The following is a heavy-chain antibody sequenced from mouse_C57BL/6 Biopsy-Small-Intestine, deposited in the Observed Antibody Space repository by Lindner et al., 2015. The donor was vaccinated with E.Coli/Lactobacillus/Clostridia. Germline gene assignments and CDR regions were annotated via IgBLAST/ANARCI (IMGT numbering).Heavy chain of an antibody. V-gene: IGHV1S55*01. CDR3: GLLGYSPLYSYYAMDV. J-gene: IGHJ1*01. Sequence: SVKVSCKASGYTFTSLGISWVRQAPGHGLEWMGWISVYNGNTNYAQKFQNRVAMTRDTSTSTAYIELRSLRSDDTAVYYCGLLGYSPLYSYYAMDVWGQGTTVTVSS. D-gene: IGHD1-1*01. CDR1: GYTFTSLG. CDR2: ISVYNGNT.